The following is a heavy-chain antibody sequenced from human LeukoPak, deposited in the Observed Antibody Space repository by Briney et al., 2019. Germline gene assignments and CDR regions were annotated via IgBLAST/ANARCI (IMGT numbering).Heavy chain of an antibody. CDR2: ISSSRSTI. D-gene: IGHD6-13*01. Sequence: PGGSLRLSCAASGVTFSSYSMNWVRQAPGKGLGCGSYISSSRSTIYYAHSVRGRFTIYSDNAKNSLYLQMNRLRAEDTAVYYCARVLNSSAAAGTFDYWGQGTLVTVSS. V-gene: IGHV3-48*01. CDR1: GVTFSSYS. CDR3: ARVLNSSAAAGTFDY. J-gene: IGHJ4*02.